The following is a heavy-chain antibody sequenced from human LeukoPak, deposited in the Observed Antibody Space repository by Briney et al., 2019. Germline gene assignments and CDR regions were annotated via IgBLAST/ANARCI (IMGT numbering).Heavy chain of an antibody. CDR1: GFTFSDYY. CDR2: ISSSGSTI. Sequence: AGGSLRLSCAASGFTFSDYYMSWIRQAPGKGREWVSYISSSGSTIYYADSVKGRFTISRDNAKNSVYLQMNSLRAEDTAVYFCARGRLPGGTSGRGSWSGYCDYWGQGTLVTVSS. CDR3: ARGRLPGGTSGRGSWSGYCDY. D-gene: IGHD3-3*01. V-gene: IGHV3-11*04. J-gene: IGHJ4*02.